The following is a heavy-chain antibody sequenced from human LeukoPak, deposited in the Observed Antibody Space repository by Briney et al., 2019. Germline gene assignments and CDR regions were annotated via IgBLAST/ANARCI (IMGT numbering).Heavy chain of an antibody. V-gene: IGHV3-7*01. CDR2: INQDASEK. Sequence: GGSLRLSCGASGFTFSMYWMSWVRQAPGKGLELVANINQDASEKYYVDSVKGRFTISRDNAKNSLYLQMNSLRAEATAVYYCVRPRTNYYYMDVWGKGTTVTVSS. J-gene: IGHJ6*03. CDR1: GFTFSMYW. CDR3: VRPRTNYYYMDV. D-gene: IGHD1-14*01.